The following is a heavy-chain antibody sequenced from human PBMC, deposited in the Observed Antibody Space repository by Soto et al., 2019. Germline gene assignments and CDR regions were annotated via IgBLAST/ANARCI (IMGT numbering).Heavy chain of an antibody. CDR3: ARIDRITVRPSPDV. CDR1: GYSFTSYW. Sequence: GESLKISCKGSGYSFTSYWISCVRQMPGKGLEWMGRIDPSDSYTNYSPSFQGHVTISADKSISTAYLQWSSLKASDTAMYYCARIDRITVRPSPDVWGQGTTVTVSS. D-gene: IGHD6-6*01. CDR2: IDPSDSYT. J-gene: IGHJ6*02. V-gene: IGHV5-10-1*01.